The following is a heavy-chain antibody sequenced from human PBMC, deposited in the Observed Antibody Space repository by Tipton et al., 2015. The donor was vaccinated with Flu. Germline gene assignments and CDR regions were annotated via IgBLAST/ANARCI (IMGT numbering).Heavy chain of an antibody. CDR3: ARVVCSGGSCYSGDYYGMDV. D-gene: IGHD2-15*01. CDR1: GGSFSSFH. V-gene: IGHV4-59*01. J-gene: IGHJ6*02. Sequence: TLSLTCTLSGGSFSSFHWSWIRQSPGKGLEWIGSIFYSGTTNYNPSLKSRVTFSVDTSKNQFSLRLSSVTAADTAVYYCARVVCSGGSCYSGDYYGMDVWGQGP. CDR2: IFYSGTT.